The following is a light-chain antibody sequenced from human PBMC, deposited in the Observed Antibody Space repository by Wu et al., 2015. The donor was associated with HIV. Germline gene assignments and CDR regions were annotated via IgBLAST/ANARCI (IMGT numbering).Light chain of an antibody. Sequence: EIVLTQSPGTLSLSPGERATLSCRASQSVSSSYLAWYQQKPGQAPRLLIYGASSRATGIPDRFSGSGSGTDFTLTISRLEPEDFAVYYCQQYGSSLTSGGGTKVEIK. CDR2: GAS. CDR1: QSVSSSY. V-gene: IGKV3-20*01. J-gene: IGKJ4*01. CDR3: QQYGSSLT.